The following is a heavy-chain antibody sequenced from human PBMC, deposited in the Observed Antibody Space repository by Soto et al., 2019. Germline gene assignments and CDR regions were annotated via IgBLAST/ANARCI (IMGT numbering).Heavy chain of an antibody. CDR1: GFTFSDYY. D-gene: IGHD5-12*01. V-gene: IGHV3-11*04. Sequence: QVQLVESGGDLVKPGGSLRLSCAASGFTFSDYYMSWIRQTPGKGLEWVSYITQSGHATQYADSVRGRFTISGDNNKNSLYLQMNSLRVEDTGVYYCARAIRGYGAYGGYLGQGALVTVSS. CDR2: ITQSGHAT. J-gene: IGHJ4*02. CDR3: ARAIRGYGAYGGY.